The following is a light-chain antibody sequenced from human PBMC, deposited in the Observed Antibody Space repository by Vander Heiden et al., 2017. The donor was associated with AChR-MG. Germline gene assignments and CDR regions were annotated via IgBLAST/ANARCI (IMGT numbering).Light chain of an antibody. Sequence: DIVMTQSPDSLDVSLGERATVNCKSSQNILQSSKKRNDLAWYQQKAGQPPKLLISWASTRESGVPDRFSGSGSGTDFTLTISNLQAEDVAVYYCQQVVSTPFTFGQGTKLQIK. J-gene: IGKJ2*01. CDR3: QQVVSTPFT. V-gene: IGKV4-1*01. CDR2: WAS. CDR1: QNILQSSKKRND.